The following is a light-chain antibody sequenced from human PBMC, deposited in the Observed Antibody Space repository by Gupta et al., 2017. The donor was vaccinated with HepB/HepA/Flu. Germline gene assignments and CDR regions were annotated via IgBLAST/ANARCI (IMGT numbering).Light chain of an antibody. CDR2: ESN. Sequence: QSVLPQPPSVSAAPGQTVAISCSGSSSDIGNNYVSWYQQLPGTAPKLLIYESNKRPTGIPDRFSGSKSGTSATLGISGLQTGDEADYYCGTWDSRLSVVVFGGGTTLTVL. CDR3: GTWDSRLSVVV. CDR1: SSDIGNNY. J-gene: IGLJ2*01. V-gene: IGLV1-51*02.